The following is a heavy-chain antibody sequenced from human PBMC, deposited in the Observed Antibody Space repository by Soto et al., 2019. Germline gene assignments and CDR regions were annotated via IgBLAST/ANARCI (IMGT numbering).Heavy chain of an antibody. CDR2: ISGSGGST. J-gene: IGHJ4*02. D-gene: IGHD6-13*01. CDR1: GFTFSSYA. Sequence: GGSLRLSCAASGFTFSSYAMSWVRQAPGKGLEWVSDISGSGGSTFYADSEKGRFTISRDNSKNTLFPQMNSLRAEDTAVYYCAKETPAPGTFFDYWGQGTLVTVSS. CDR3: AKETPAPGTFFDY. V-gene: IGHV3-23*01.